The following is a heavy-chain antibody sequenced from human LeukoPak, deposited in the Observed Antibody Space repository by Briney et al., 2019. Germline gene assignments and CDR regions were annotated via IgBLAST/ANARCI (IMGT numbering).Heavy chain of an antibody. D-gene: IGHD1-7*01. CDR3: ARDDRAGTTAFDY. V-gene: IGHV3-30*07. J-gene: IGHJ4*02. CDR2: ISYDGSNK. Sequence: GGSPRLFCAASGITFSTYAMHWGRQAPGQGAKGVAVISYDGSNKYYADSVKGRFTISRDNSKNTLYLQMNSLRAEDTAVYYCARDDRAGTTAFDYWGQGTLVTVSS. CDR1: GITFSTYA.